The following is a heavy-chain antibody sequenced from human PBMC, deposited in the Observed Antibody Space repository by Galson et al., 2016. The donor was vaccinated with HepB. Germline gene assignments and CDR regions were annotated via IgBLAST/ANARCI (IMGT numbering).Heavy chain of an antibody. CDR1: GFTFNTYT. J-gene: IGHJ6*04. D-gene: IGHD1-1*01. CDR2: ISRGSDSI. Sequence: SLRLSCAASGFTFNTYTMNWVRQAPGKGLEWVSSISRGSDSIHYADSVKGRFTISRDNAKNSLYLQMNSLRAEDTAVYYCARFIASPWNDYYYYGMDVWGKGTTVTVSS. CDR3: ARFIASPWNDYYYYGMDV. V-gene: IGHV3-48*01.